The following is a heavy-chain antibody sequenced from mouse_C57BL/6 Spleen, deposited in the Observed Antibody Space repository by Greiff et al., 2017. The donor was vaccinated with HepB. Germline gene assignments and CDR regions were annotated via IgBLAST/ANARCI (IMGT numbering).Heavy chain of an antibody. D-gene: IGHD2-12*01. Sequence: EVKLMESGGGLVKPGGSLKLSCAASGFTFSSYAMSWVRQTPEKRLEWVATISDGGSYTYYPDNVKGRFTISRDNAKNNLYLQMSHLKSEDTAMYYCARGSYPEGFAYWGQGTLVTVSA. CDR1: GFTFSSYA. V-gene: IGHV5-4*03. CDR3: ARGSYPEGFAY. CDR2: ISDGGSYT. J-gene: IGHJ3*01.